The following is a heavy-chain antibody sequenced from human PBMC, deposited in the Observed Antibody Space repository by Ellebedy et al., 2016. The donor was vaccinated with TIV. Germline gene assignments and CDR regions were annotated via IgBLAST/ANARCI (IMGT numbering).Heavy chain of an antibody. D-gene: IGHD1-14*01. CDR1: NASDASFSSYY. Sequence: GSLRLXCTVSNASDASFSSYYWSWIRQPAGKGLEWMGRIFMSGTTTYNPSLKSRLTMSIDTSKTQFSLTLHSVTAADVAVYFCARLKQSRDRSHWYFDLWGRGTLVTVSS. J-gene: IGHJ2*01. CDR2: IFMSGTT. CDR3: ARLKQSRDRSHWYFDL. V-gene: IGHV4-4*07.